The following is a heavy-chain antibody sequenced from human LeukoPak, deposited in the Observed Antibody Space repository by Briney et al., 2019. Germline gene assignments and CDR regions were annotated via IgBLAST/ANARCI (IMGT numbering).Heavy chain of an antibody. CDR3: ARDGYGSGSYHWFDP. D-gene: IGHD3-10*01. Sequence: ASVKVSCKASGYTFTGYYMHWVRQAPGQGLEWMGWINPNSGGTNYAQKFQGRVTMTRDTSISTAYMELSRLRSDDTAVYYCARDGYGSGSYHWFDPWGQGTLVTVSS. CDR2: INPNSGGT. V-gene: IGHV1-2*02. J-gene: IGHJ5*02. CDR1: GYTFTGYY.